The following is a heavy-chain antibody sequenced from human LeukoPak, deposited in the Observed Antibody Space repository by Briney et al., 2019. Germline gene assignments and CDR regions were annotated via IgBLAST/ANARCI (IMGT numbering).Heavy chain of an antibody. Sequence: GASVKVSCKASGYTFTSYGISWVRQAPGQGLEWMGWISAYNGNTNYAQKLQGRVTMTTDTSTSTAYMELRSLRSDDTAVYYCARVYYSSSWSRRNDAFDIWGQGTMVTVSS. J-gene: IGHJ3*02. D-gene: IGHD6-13*01. V-gene: IGHV1-18*01. CDR3: ARVYYSSSWSRRNDAFDI. CDR1: GYTFTSYG. CDR2: ISAYNGNT.